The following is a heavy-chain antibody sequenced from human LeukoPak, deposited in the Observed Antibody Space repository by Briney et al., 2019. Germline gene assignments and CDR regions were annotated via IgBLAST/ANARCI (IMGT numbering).Heavy chain of an antibody. CDR3: ARDTDIVVVTAIPSFDY. D-gene: IGHD2-21*02. CDR1: GYTFTSYG. Sequence: ASVKVSCKASGYTFTSYGISWVRQALGQGLEWMGWISAYNGNTNYAQKLQGRVAMTTDTSTSTAYMELRSLRSDDTAVYYCARDTDIVVVTAIPSFDYWGQGTLVTVSS. J-gene: IGHJ4*02. CDR2: ISAYNGNT. V-gene: IGHV1-18*01.